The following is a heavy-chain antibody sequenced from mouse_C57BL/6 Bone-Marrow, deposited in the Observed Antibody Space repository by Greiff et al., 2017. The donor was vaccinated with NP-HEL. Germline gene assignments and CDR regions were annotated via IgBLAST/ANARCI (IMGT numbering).Heavy chain of an antibody. V-gene: IGHV14-2*01. Sequence: EVQVVESGAELVKPGASVKLSCTASGFNFKDYYMHWVKQRPEQGLEWIGRIDPEDGETKYAPKFPGKATITADTSSNTAYLQLSSLTSEDTAVYYCARCGLAYWGQGTLVTVSA. CDR3: ARCGLAY. CDR2: IDPEDGET. CDR1: GFNFKDYY. J-gene: IGHJ3*01.